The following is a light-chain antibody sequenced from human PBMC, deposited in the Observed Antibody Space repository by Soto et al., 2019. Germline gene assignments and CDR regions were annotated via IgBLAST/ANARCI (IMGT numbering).Light chain of an antibody. CDR2: DVS. CDR3: SSYTSSGTQV. Sequence: QSALTQPASVSGSPGQSITISCTGTSSDVGGYKYVSWYQQHPGKAPKLMIYDVSNRPSGVSNRFSGSKSGNTASLTISGLQAEDEADYYCSSYTSSGTQVFGPGTKLTVL. V-gene: IGLV2-14*01. J-gene: IGLJ1*01. CDR1: SSDVGGYKY.